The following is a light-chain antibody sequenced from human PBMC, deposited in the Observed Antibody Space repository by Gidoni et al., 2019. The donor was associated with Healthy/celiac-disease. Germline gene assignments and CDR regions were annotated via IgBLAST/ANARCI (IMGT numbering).Light chain of an antibody. CDR1: QSISSY. Sequence: DIHITQSPSSLSASVGDRVTITCRASQSISSYLNWYQQKPGKATKLLIYAASSLQSGVPSRFSGSGYGTDFTITISSLQQEDFATYYCQQSYSTPRTFGQXTKVEIK. J-gene: IGKJ1*01. CDR2: AAS. V-gene: IGKV1-39*01. CDR3: QQSYSTPRT.